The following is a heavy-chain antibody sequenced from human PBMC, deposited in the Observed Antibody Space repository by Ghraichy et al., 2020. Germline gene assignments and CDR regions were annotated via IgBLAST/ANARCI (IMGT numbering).Heavy chain of an antibody. V-gene: IGHV4-59*01. CDR1: GGSISSYY. Sequence: SETLSLTCNVSGGSISSYYWSWIRQPPGKGLEWIGYIYYSGSTNYNPSLKSRVTTSVDTSKNQFSLKLSSVTAADTAVYYCARGHSSSWYSFDYWGQGTLVTVSS. CDR2: IYYSGST. J-gene: IGHJ4*02. D-gene: IGHD6-13*01. CDR3: ARGHSSSWYSFDY.